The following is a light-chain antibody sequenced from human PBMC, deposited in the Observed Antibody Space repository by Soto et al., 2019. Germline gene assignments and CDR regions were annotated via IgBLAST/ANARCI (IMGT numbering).Light chain of an antibody. CDR2: ESS. V-gene: IGLV2-23*03. CDR3: CSYAGSSTFVI. Sequence: QSALTQPASVSGSPGQSITISCTVTSSDVWSYNLVSWYLQHPGKAPKLMIYESSKRPSGVSNRFSGSKSGNTASLTISGLQAEAEDDSYCCSYAGSSTFVIFGGGTKLTVL. J-gene: IGLJ2*01. CDR1: SSDVWSYNL.